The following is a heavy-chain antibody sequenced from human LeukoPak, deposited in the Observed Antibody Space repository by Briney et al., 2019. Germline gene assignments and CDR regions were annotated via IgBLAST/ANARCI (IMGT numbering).Heavy chain of an antibody. CDR2: IYYSGST. J-gene: IGHJ4*02. Sequence: SETLSLTCTVSGGSVSNYYWSWIRQPPGKGLEWIGYIYYSGSTNYNPSLKSRVTMSVDTSKNQFSLKLSSVTAADTAVYYCARDTYYYGSGTYYFNYWGQGTLVTVSS. V-gene: IGHV4-59*02. CDR1: GGSVSNYY. CDR3: ARDTYYYGSGTYYFNY. D-gene: IGHD3-10*01.